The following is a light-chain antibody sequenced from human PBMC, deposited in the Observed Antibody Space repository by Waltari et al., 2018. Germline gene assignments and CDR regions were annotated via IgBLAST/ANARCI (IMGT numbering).Light chain of an antibody. Sequence: QSALTQPASVSGSPGQSITISCAGTSSDVGAYNFVSWYQQHAGKAPKVMIYGVSKRPSGVSNRFSGSKSGNTASLTISGLQAEDEADDYCKSYTNSNTYVFGTGTKVTVL. V-gene: IGLV2-14*03. CDR1: SSDVGAYNF. CDR2: GVS. J-gene: IGLJ1*01. CDR3: KSYTNSNTYV.